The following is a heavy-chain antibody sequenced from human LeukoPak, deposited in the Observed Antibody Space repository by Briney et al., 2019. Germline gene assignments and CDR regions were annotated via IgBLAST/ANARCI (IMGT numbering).Heavy chain of an antibody. CDR3: AKDANPSIAAPSHPDC. V-gene: IGHV3-23*01. CDR1: GFTFSSYA. Sequence: GGSLRLSCAASGFTFSSYAMSWVRQAPGKGLEWVSAISGSGGSTYYADSVKGRFTISRDNSKNTLYLQMNSLRAEDTAVCYCAKDANPSIAAPSHPDCWGQGTLVTVSS. J-gene: IGHJ4*02. D-gene: IGHD6-6*01. CDR2: ISGSGGST.